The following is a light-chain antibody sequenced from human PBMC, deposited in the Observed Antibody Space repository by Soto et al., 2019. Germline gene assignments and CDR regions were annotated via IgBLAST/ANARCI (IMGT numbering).Light chain of an antibody. CDR2: GAS. Sequence: EIVITHSAATLSVSPGERATLSCRASQSVSSNLAWYQQKPGQAPRLLIYGASTRATGIPARFSGSGSGTEFTLTISSLQSEDFAVYYCQQYNNWPWTFGQGTKVDI. CDR1: QSVSSN. V-gene: IGKV3-15*01. CDR3: QQYNNWPWT. J-gene: IGKJ1*01.